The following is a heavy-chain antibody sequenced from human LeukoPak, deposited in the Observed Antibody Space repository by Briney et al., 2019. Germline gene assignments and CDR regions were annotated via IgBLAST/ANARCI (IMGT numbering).Heavy chain of an antibody. J-gene: IGHJ5*02. CDR3: AREYSSSWYWFDP. V-gene: IGHV4-61*02. Sequence: SETLSLTCTVSGGSISSGSYYWRWLRQPAGKGLEWIGRIYTSGSTNYNPSLKSRVAISVDTSKNQFSLKLSSVTAADTAVYYCAREYSSSWYWFDPWGQGTLVTVSS. D-gene: IGHD6-13*01. CDR1: GGSISSGSYY. CDR2: IYTSGST.